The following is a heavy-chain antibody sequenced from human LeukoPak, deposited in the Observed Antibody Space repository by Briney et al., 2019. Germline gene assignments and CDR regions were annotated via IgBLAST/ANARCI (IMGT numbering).Heavy chain of an antibody. J-gene: IGHJ6*03. Sequence: PGGSLILSCAASGFTVSSNYMSWVRQAPGKGLEWVSAISGSGGSTYYADSVKGRFTISRDNSKNTLYLQMNSLRAEDTAVYYCAKDGGEYYDILTGYYPRLYYMDVWGKGTTVTISS. CDR2: ISGSGGST. D-gene: IGHD3-9*01. V-gene: IGHV3-23*01. CDR3: AKDGGEYYDILTGYYPRLYYMDV. CDR1: GFTVSSNY.